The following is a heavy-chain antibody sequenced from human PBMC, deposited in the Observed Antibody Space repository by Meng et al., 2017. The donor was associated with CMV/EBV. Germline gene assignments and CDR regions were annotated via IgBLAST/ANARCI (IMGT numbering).Heavy chain of an antibody. J-gene: IGHJ4*02. CDR1: FSSYS. CDR2: ISSSSSYI. CDR3: ARDLKPDIVVVPAAYYFDY. Sequence: FSSYSMHWVRHAAGKGLEWVSSISSSSSYIYYADSVKGRFTISRDNAKNSLYLQMNSLRAEDTAVYYCARDLKPDIVVVPAAYYFDYWGQGTLVTVSS. D-gene: IGHD2-2*01. V-gene: IGHV3-21*01.